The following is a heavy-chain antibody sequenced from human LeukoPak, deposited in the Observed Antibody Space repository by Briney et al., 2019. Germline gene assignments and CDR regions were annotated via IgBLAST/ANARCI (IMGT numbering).Heavy chain of an antibody. V-gene: IGHV5-51*01. CDR2: IYPGDSDT. CDR1: GYSFTSYW. CDR3: ARLYDSSGYYYIDY. J-gene: IGHJ4*02. D-gene: IGHD3-22*01. Sequence: GESLKISFKGSGYSFTSYWIGWVRQMPGKGLEWMGIIYPGDSDTRYSPSFQGQVTISADKSISTAYLQWSSLRASDTAMYYCARLYDSSGYYYIDYWGQGTLVTVSS.